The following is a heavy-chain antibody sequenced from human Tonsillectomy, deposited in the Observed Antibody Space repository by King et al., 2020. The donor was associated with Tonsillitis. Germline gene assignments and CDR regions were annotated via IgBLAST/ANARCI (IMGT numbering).Heavy chain of an antibody. CDR2: ISSGSSTI. J-gene: IGHJ4*02. D-gene: IGHD3-22*01. CDR3: AGYLLWWQLSARIAYYYDSSGYYSRDY. V-gene: IGHV3-48*02. Sequence: VQLVESGGGLVQPGGSLRLSCAASGFTFSSYSMNWVSQAPGKGLEWVADISSGSSTIYYADSVKGRFTISRDNAKNSLYLQMNSLRDEDTAVYYCAGYLLWWQLSARIAYYYDSSGYYSRDYWGQGTLVTVSS. CDR1: GFTFSSYS.